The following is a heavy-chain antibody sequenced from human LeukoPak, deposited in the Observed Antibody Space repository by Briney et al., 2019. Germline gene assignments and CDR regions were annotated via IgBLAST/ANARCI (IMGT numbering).Heavy chain of an antibody. D-gene: IGHD6-13*01. Sequence: RPGGSLRLSCAASGFTLSNAWMSWVRQAPGEGLEWVGRIKSKTDGGTTDYAAPVKGRFTISRDDSKNTLYLQMNSLNTEDTAVYYCTTENSSSWLPAGYFHYWGQGTLVTVSS. V-gene: IGHV3-15*01. CDR2: IKSKTDGGTT. CDR1: GFTLSNAW. J-gene: IGHJ4*02. CDR3: TTENSSSWLPAGYFHY.